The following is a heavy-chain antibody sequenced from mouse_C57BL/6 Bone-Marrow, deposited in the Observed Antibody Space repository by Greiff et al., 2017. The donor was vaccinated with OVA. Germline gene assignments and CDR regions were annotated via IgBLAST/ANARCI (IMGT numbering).Heavy chain of an antibody. J-gene: IGHJ1*03. CDR3: ARDGEGYFDV. D-gene: IGHD2-3*01. CDR2: IYPGSGST. V-gene: IGHV1-55*01. CDR1: GYTFTSYW. Sequence: QVQLQQPGAELVKPGASVKMSCKASGYTFTSYWITWVKQRPGQGLEWIGDIYPGSGSTNYNEKFKSKATLTVDKSSSTAYMELRSLTSEDSAVYYCARDGEGYFDVWGTGTTVTVSS.